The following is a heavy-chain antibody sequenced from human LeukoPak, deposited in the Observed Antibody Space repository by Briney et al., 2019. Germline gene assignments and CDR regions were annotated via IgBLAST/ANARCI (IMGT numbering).Heavy chain of an antibody. Sequence: GGSLRLSCAASGLTFSSYAMNWVRQAPGKGLEWVSGISVSGGTTYYANSVKGRFTISRDNSKNTLYLQMNSLRAEDTAVYYCARRVSSGYYYYDHWGQGILVTVSS. V-gene: IGHV3-23*01. CDR2: ISVSGGTT. CDR1: GLTFSSYA. D-gene: IGHD3-22*01. CDR3: ARRVSSGYYYYDH. J-gene: IGHJ4*02.